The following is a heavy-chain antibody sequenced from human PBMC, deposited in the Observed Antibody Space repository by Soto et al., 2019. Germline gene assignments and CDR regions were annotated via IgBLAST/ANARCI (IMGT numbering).Heavy chain of an antibody. D-gene: IGHD3-3*01. CDR2: INHSGST. CDR1: GGSFSGYY. CDR3: ARDGSRFRFYYYYGMDV. J-gene: IGHJ6*02. V-gene: IGHV4-34*01. Sequence: SETLSLTCAVYGGSFSGYYWSWIRQPPGKGLEWIGEINHSGSTNYNPSLKSRVTISVDTSKNQLSLKLSSVTAADTAVYYCARDGSRFRFYYYYGMDVWGQGTTVTVSS.